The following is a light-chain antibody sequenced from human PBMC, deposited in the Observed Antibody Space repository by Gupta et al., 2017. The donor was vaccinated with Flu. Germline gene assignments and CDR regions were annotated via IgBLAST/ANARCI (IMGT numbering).Light chain of an antibody. CDR1: RSVSSSY. CDR2: GAS. Sequence: PGTLSLSPGERATLSCRASRSVSSSYLAWYQQKPGQAPRLLIYGASSRATGIPDRFSGSGSGTDFTLTISRLEPEDFAVYYCQQYGSSYTFGQGTKLEIK. CDR3: QQYGSSYT. J-gene: IGKJ2*01. V-gene: IGKV3-20*01.